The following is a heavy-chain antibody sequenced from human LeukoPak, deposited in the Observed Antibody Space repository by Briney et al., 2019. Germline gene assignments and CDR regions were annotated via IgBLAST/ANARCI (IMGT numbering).Heavy chain of an antibody. V-gene: IGHV3-30-3*01. D-gene: IGHD5-18*01. CDR1: GFTFSSYA. CDR3: ARDGAMVKGAFDI. J-gene: IGHJ3*02. CDR2: ISYDGSNK. Sequence: GGSLRLSCAASGFTFSSYAMHWVRQAPGKGLEWVAVISYDGSNKYYADSVKGRFTISRDNSKNTLYLQMNSLRAEDTAVYYCARDGAMVKGAFDIWGQGTMVTVSS.